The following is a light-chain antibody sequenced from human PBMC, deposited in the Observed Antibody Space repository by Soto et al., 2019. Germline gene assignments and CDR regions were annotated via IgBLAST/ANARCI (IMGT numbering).Light chain of an antibody. CDR3: AAWDDSLSGPV. CDR2: RNN. CDR1: SSNIGNNY. V-gene: IGLV1-47*01. Sequence: QSVLTQPPSASGTPGQRVTISCSGSSSNIGNNYVYWYQHLPGTAPKLLMYRNNQRTSGVPDRFSGSKSGTSASLAISGLRSEDEADYYCAAWDDSLSGPVFGGGTKLTVL. J-gene: IGLJ3*02.